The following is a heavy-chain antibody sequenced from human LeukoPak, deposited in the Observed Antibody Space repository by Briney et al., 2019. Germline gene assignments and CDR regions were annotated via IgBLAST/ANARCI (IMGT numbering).Heavy chain of an antibody. V-gene: IGHV3-23*01. CDR3: AKDRSRWLAPGMDV. D-gene: IGHD6-19*01. CDR2: ISGGGGST. J-gene: IGHJ6*03. Sequence: PGGSLRLSCAASGFTFSSYGMSWVRQAPGKGLEWVSAISGGGGSTYYADSVKGRFTISRDNSKNTLYLQMNSLRAEDTAVYYCAKDRSRWLAPGMDVWGKGTTVTVSS. CDR1: GFTFSSYG.